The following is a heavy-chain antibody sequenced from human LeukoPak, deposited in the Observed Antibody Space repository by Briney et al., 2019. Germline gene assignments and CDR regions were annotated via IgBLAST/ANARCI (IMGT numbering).Heavy chain of an antibody. CDR3: AKGGDTAMALPYYFDY. D-gene: IGHD5-18*01. V-gene: IGHV3-23*01. CDR2: ISGSGSST. J-gene: IGHJ4*02. CDR1: GFTFSSYA. Sequence: GGSLRLSCAASGFTFSSYAMSWVRQAPGKGLEWVSAISGSGSSTYYADSVKGRFTISRDNSKNTLYLQMNSLRAEDTAVYYCAKGGDTAMALPYYFDYWGQGTLVTVSS.